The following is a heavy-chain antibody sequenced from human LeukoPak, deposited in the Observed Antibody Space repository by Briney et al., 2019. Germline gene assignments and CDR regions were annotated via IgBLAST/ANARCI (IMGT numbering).Heavy chain of an antibody. CDR3: ARDRRYSSGYYFDY. Sequence: PSETLSLTCTVSSYSISSGYYWGWIRRHRGKGREWIGTNYHSGSTYYNPSLRSRVTISVDTSKTHFSLKLRSVTAADTAVCYFARDRRYSSGYYFDYCGQGTLVTVSS. CDR2: NYHSGST. V-gene: IGHV4-38-2*02. CDR1: SYSISSGYY. D-gene: IGHD3-22*01. J-gene: IGHJ4*02.